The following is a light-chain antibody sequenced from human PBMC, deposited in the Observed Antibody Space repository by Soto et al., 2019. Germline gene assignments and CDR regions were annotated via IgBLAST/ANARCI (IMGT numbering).Light chain of an antibody. CDR3: SSFTTSRIWL. CDR1: SSDVGIYNY. CDR2: EVS. V-gene: IGLV2-14*01. J-gene: IGLJ3*02. Sequence: QSALTQPASVSGSPGQSIAISCTGSSSDVGIYNYVSWYQQHPGKVPKLIIYEVSNRPSGVSNRFSGSKSGNTASLTISGLQAEDEADYYCSSFTTSRIWLFGGGTKLTVL.